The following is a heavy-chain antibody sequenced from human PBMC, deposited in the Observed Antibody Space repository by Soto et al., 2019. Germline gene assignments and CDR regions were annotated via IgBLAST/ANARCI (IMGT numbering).Heavy chain of an antibody. CDR1: GFTFSSYW. CDR3: ARDYPPAATLFLVYYVDV. V-gene: IGHV3-74*01. Sequence: GGSLRLSCAASGFTFSSYWMHWVRQAPGKGLVWVSRINSDGSSTSYADSVKGRFTISRDNAKNTLYLQMNSLRAEDTAVYYCARDYPPAATLFLVYYVDVWGKGTTVTVSS. D-gene: IGHD2-15*01. J-gene: IGHJ6*03. CDR2: INSDGSST.